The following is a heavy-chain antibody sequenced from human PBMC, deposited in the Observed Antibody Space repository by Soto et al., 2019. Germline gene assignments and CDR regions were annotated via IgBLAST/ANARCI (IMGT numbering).Heavy chain of an antibody. CDR2: IKYDGSNK. J-gene: IGHJ4*02. D-gene: IGHD5-12*01. Sequence: QVQLVESGGGVVQPGGSLRLSCAPSGFIFSSYGMHWVRQAPGKGLEWVAVIKYDGSNKYYADSVKGRFTISRDNSKNTLYLAMNSLRAEDTAVDYCASVKQGRGGYDSPFDYWGQGTLVTVSS. CDR1: GFIFSSYG. V-gene: IGHV3-33*01. CDR3: ASVKQGRGGYDSPFDY.